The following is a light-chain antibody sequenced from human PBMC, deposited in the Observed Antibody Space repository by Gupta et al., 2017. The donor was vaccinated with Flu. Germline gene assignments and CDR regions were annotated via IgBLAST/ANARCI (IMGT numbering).Light chain of an antibody. CDR2: END. V-gene: IGLV1-51*02. CDR3: GRWDSSLSAWV. J-gene: IGLJ3*02. CDR1: SSNIENNY. Sequence: KVTISCSGSSSNIENNYCSWYQQFQGTEAERLINENDKRPSGIPDPFSCCKSYTYATPGIIGLQTGDEANDYCGRWDSSLSAWVFGGGTKVTVL.